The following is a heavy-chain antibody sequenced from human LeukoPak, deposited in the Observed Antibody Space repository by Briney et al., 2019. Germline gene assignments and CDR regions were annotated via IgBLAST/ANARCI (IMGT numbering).Heavy chain of an antibody. J-gene: IGHJ6*03. CDR1: GYTFTSYY. V-gene: IGHV1-46*01. D-gene: IGHD5-24*01. CDR3: ARVDGSTIGYYYYDMDV. CDR2: INPSGGST. Sequence: ASVKVSCKASGYTFTSYYMHWVRQAPGQGLEWMGIINPSGGSTSYAQKFQGRVTMTRDTSTSTVYMELSSLRSEDTAVYYCARVDGSTIGYYYYDMDVWGKGTTVTISS.